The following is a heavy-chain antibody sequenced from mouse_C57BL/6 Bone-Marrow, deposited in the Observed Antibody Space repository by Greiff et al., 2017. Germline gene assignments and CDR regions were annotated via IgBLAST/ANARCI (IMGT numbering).Heavy chain of an antibody. Sequence: QVQLQQSGAELVRPGASVTLSCKASGYTFTDYEMHWVKQTPVHGLEWIGAIDPETGGTAYNQKFKGKAILTADKSSSTAYMELRSLTSEDSAVYYCTTGLYYYGSKDYWGQGTTLTVSS. CDR1: GYTFTDYE. CDR3: TTGLYYYGSKDY. D-gene: IGHD1-1*01. J-gene: IGHJ2*01. V-gene: IGHV1-15*01. CDR2: IDPETGGT.